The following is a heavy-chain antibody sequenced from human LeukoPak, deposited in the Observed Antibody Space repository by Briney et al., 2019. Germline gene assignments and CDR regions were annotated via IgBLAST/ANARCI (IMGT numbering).Heavy chain of an antibody. Sequence: GESLKISCKGSGYRVTSYWIGCVRQMHGKGLEWMGIIYPGDSDTRYSPSVECQVTISTDKPISTAYLQWSTLKASDTAMYYCARRGVYATSPFDSWGQGTLVTDSS. CDR2: IYPGDSDT. D-gene: IGHD2-8*01. CDR1: GYRVTSYW. CDR3: ARRGVYATSPFDS. V-gene: IGHV5-51*01. J-gene: IGHJ4*02.